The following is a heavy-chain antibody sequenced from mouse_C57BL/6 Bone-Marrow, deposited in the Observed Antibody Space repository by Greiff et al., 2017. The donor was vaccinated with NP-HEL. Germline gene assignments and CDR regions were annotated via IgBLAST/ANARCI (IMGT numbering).Heavy chain of an antibody. V-gene: IGHV10-3*01. D-gene: IGHD5-1-1*01. J-gene: IGHJ4*01. CDR1: GFTFNTYA. Sequence: EVMLVESGGGLVQPKGSLKLSCAASGFTFNTYAMHWVRQAPGKGLEWVARISSKSSNYATYYADSVKDRFTISRDDSQSMLNLQMNNLKTEDTAMYYCVRESYTSYAMDYWGKGTSVTVSS. CDR3: VRESYTSYAMDY. CDR2: ISSKSSNYAT.